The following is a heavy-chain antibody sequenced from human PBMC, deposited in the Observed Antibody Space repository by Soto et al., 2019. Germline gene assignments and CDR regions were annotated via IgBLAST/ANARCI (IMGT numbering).Heavy chain of an antibody. CDR2: ISGSGGST. J-gene: IGHJ4*02. CDR3: AKDRRILEWSYYFDY. Sequence: GGSLRLSCAASGFTFSSYAMSWVRPAPGKGLEWVSAISGSGGSTYYADSVKGRFTISRDNSKNTLYLQMNSLRAEDTAVYYCAKDRRILEWSYYFDYWGQRTLVTVSS. V-gene: IGHV3-23*01. CDR1: GFTFSSYA. D-gene: IGHD3-3*01.